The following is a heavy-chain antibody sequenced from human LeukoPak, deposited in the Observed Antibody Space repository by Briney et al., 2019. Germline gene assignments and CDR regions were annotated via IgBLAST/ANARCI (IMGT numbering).Heavy chain of an antibody. CDR3: APKVGVNDTFDV. CDR2: IKPDGSDK. D-gene: IGHD1-26*01. CDR1: GFTFSSYW. V-gene: IGHV3-7*05. J-gene: IGHJ3*01. Sequence: GGSLRLSCAASGFTFSSYWMSWVRQAPGKGLEWVANIKPDGSDKYYVDSVKGRFTISRDNAENSLYLQMNSLRAEDTAVYYCAPKVGVNDTFDVWGQGLLVTVSS.